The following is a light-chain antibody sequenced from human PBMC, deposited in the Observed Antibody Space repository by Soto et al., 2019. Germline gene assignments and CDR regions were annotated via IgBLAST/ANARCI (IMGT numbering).Light chain of an antibody. CDR1: QSINSW. J-gene: IGKJ2*01. Sequence: DIQMTQSPSTLSASIGDTVIITCRASQSINSWLAWYQQKPGKAPKLLIHKASTLESGVPSRFGGSESGTEFTLTISSLQPDDFATFYCQQYDRFPYTFGQGTKLEIK. CDR2: KAS. CDR3: QQYDRFPYT. V-gene: IGKV1-5*03.